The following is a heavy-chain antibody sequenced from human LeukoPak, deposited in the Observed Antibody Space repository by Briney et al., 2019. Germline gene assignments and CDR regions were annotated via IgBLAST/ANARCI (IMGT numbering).Heavy chain of an antibody. Sequence: GGSLRLSCAASGFPFNVQTMSWVRQAPGKGLDWVASMRQDGSEIYYVDSVKGRFTISRDNPKNSLYLQMNSLRAEDTAVYYCARRQYQLLLDFDLWGRGTLVTVSS. J-gene: IGHJ2*01. D-gene: IGHD2-2*01. V-gene: IGHV3-7*01. CDR3: ARRQYQLLLDFDL. CDR1: GFPFNVQT. CDR2: MRQDGSEI.